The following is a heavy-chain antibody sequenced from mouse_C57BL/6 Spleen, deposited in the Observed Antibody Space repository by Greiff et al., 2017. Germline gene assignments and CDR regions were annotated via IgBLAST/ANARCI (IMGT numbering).Heavy chain of an antibody. CDR3: ARDYGSSYLFDY. CDR1: GYAFSSSW. V-gene: IGHV1-82*01. J-gene: IGHJ2*01. Sequence: VQLQESGPELVKPGASVKISCKASGYAFSSSWMNWVKQRPGKGLEWIGRIYPGDGDTNYNGKFKGKATLTADKSSSTAYMHLSSLTSEDSAVYFCARDYGSSYLFDYWGQGTTLTVSS. CDR2: IYPGDGDT. D-gene: IGHD1-1*01.